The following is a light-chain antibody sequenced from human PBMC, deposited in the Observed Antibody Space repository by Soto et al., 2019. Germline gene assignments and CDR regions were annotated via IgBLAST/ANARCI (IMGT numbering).Light chain of an antibody. V-gene: IGKV3-20*01. CDR1: QSVSNNY. CDR2: GAS. CDR3: QQYGSSGT. Sequence: EIVMTQSPDTLSVSSGERATISCFASQSVSNNYLAWYQQKPGQAPRLLIYGASNRATGIPDRFSGSGSGTDFTLTISRLEPEDFAVYYCQQYGSSGTFGQGTKV. J-gene: IGKJ1*01.